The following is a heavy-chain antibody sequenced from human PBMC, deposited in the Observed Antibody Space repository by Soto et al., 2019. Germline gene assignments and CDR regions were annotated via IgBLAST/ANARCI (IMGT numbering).Heavy chain of an antibody. D-gene: IGHD2-21*01. J-gene: IGHJ4*02. CDR1: GYTFTGYY. Sequence: SVKVSCKTSGYTFTGYYMHWVLQAPGQGLEWMGWINPNSGDTNYAPRFQGRVTMTRETSFTTVYMDLTSLRSDDTAVYYCARRGDRPMGYFDYWGRG. CDR3: ARRGDRPMGYFDY. CDR2: INPNSGDT. V-gene: IGHV1-2*02.